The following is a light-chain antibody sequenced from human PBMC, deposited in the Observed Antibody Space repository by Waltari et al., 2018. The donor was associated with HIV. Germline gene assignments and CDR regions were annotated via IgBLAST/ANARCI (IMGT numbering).Light chain of an antibody. CDR2: DNT. CDR1: SPNIGSNR. CDR3: GTWDSSLSAVL. Sequence: QCVLTQPPSVSAAPGQKVTISCSGSSPNIGSNRVFWYQQLPGTAPKLLIYDNTKRPSGIPDRFSGSKSGTLATLGITGLQTGDEADYYCGTWDSSLSAVLFGGGTKLTVL. V-gene: IGLV1-51*01. J-gene: IGLJ2*01.